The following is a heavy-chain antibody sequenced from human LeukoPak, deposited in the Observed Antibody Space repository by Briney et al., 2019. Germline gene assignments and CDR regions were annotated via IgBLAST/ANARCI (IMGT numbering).Heavy chain of an antibody. V-gene: IGHV3-23*01. CDR1: GFTFSSYA. CDR3: ASPIFLIVGALTNYDY. CDR2: ISGSGGST. J-gene: IGHJ4*02. Sequence: PRGSLRLSCAASGFTFSSYAMSWVRQAPGKGLEWVSAISGSGGSTYYADSVKGRFTISRDNSKNTLYLQMNSLRAEDTAVYYCASPIFLIVGALTNYDYWGQGTLVTVSS. D-gene: IGHD1-26*01.